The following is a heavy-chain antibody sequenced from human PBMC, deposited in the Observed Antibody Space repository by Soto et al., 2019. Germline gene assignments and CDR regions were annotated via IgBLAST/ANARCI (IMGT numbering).Heavy chain of an antibody. CDR3: ARGHSGSSLYYYYFMDA. J-gene: IGHJ6*03. V-gene: IGHV3-74*01. CDR2: INSDGGTT. CDR1: GFTFSTYW. D-gene: IGHD6-6*01. Sequence: EVQLVESGGDLVQPGGSLRLSCAASGFTFSTYWMHWVRQAPGKELVWVSRINSDGGTTTYADSVKGRFTVSRDNAQNTLYLQMNSLRAEDTAVYYCARGHSGSSLYYYYFMDAWGKGTTVTVSS.